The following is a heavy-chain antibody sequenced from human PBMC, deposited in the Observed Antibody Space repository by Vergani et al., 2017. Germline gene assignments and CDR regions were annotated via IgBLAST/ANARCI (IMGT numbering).Heavy chain of an antibody. CDR2: IIPIFGTA. V-gene: IGHV1-69*12. J-gene: IGHJ6*02. CDR3: ARERVLTGYLNHYYYYGMDV. Sequence: QVQVVQSGAEVKKPGSSVKVSCKASGGIFNDYGFSWVRQAPGQGLEWMGGIIPIFGTANYAQKFQGRVTITADESTSTAYMELSSLRAEDKAVYYCARERVLTGYLNHYYYYGMDVWGQGTTVTVSS. D-gene: IGHD3-9*01. CDR1: GGIFNDYG.